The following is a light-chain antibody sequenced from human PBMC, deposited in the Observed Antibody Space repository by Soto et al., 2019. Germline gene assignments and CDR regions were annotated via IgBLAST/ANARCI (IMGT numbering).Light chain of an antibody. Sequence: QSALTQPASVSGSPGQSITISCVGTSGDIGDYNYVSWYQQHPGKVPKVIIYDVSNRPSGVSYRVSGTKSGNTASLTVSGLQAEDEADYYCCSYTRSGTIIFGTGTKLTVL. J-gene: IGLJ1*01. V-gene: IGLV2-14*01. CDR2: DVS. CDR3: CSYTRSGTII. CDR1: SGDIGDYNY.